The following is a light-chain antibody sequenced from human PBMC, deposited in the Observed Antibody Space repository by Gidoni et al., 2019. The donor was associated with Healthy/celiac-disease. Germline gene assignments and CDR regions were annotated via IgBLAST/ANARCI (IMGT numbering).Light chain of an antibody. CDR3: QQRSNWPLFT. J-gene: IGKJ3*01. V-gene: IGKV3-11*01. CDR2: DAS. Sequence: EIVLTQSPATLSLSPGERATLSCRASQSVSSYFAWYQQKPGQAPRLLIYDASNRATGIPARFIGSGYGTDCTRTISSLEPEDFAVYYCQQRSNWPLFTFGPGTKVDIK. CDR1: QSVSSY.